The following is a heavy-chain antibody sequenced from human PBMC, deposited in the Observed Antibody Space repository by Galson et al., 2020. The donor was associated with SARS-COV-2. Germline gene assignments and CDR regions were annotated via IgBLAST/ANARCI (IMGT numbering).Heavy chain of an antibody. D-gene: IGHD2-15*01. CDR3: ARDDCTSGNGYAGNFDY. V-gene: IGHV4-31*03. CDR2: IYYTGGT. J-gene: IGHJ4*02. CDR1: GGSISSGGYY. Sequence: SETLSLTCTVSGGSISSGGYYWNWIRQPPEKGLERIGYIYYTGGTQSNPSLRSRVTISVDTSNNQFSLNLNSVTAADTAIYYCARDDCTSGNGYAGNFDYWGQGALVTVSS.